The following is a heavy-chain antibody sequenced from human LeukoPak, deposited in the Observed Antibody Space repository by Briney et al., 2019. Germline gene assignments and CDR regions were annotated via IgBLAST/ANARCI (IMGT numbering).Heavy chain of an antibody. CDR2: ISTYGGHT. Sequence: ASVKVSCKASGYTFISYGIGWVRQAPGQGLEWVGWISTYGGHTSYAQQFQDRVTMTKDTYTSTAYMELRSLRSDDTAVYYCARDGPGAVAGPYSWGQGTMVTVSS. CDR3: ARDGPGAVAGPYS. CDR1: GYTFISYG. D-gene: IGHD6-19*01. J-gene: IGHJ3*01. V-gene: IGHV1-18*01.